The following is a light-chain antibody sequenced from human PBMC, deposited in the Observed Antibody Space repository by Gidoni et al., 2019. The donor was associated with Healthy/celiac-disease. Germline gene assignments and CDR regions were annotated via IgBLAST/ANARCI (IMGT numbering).Light chain of an antibody. CDR2: G. Sequence: EIVMTQSPATLSVSPGERATLSCRASQSVGSNLAWYQQKPGQAPRLLIYGAVGLGQSSLSPSAACSLKILQFYYCQQYNNWPLTFGGGTKVEIK. CDR1: QSVGSN. CDR3: QQYNNWPLT. J-gene: IGKJ4*01. V-gene: IGKV3-15*01.